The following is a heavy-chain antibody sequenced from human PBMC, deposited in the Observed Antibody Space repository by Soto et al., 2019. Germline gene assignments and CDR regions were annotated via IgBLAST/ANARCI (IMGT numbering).Heavy chain of an antibody. V-gene: IGHV2-26*01. J-gene: IGHJ6*02. D-gene: IGHD3-16*01. CDR1: GFSLTTGRMG. Sequence: QATLRKSGPVLMKPTETLTLTCNVSGFSLTTGRMGVSWIRQPPGKALEWLAHIFSDAERSYSRSLPGRLSVTKVGPGSQVVLTMTNMDTVDTVTYFCVLMNADSYSSRYAMDVCGQGTTVTVSS. CDR3: VLMNADSYSSRYAMDV. CDR2: IFSDAER.